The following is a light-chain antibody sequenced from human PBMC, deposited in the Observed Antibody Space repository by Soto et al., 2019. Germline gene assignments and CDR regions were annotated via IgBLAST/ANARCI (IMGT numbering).Light chain of an antibody. CDR1: QSVNINY. CDR2: GTS. CDR3: QQYNDNWPT. J-gene: IGKJ1*01. Sequence: EIVLTQSPGTLSLSPGERATLSCRASQSVNINYFAWYQQKSGQAPRLLIYGTSNRASGIPDRFSGSGSGTEFTLSISSLQSEDFAVYYCQQYNDNWPTFGQGTKVDIK. V-gene: IGKV3-20*01.